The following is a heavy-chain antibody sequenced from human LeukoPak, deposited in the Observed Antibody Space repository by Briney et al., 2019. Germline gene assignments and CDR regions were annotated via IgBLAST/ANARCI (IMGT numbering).Heavy chain of an antibody. J-gene: IGHJ2*01. CDR3: AATEDSSSWYWYFDL. D-gene: IGHD6-13*01. V-gene: IGHV4-59*01. Sequence: SETLSLTCTVSGGSISSYYWTWIRQPPGKGLEWIGYIYHSGSTNYNPSFKSRVTISVDTSKNQFSLKLSSVTAADTAVYYCAATEDSSSWYWYFDLWGRGTLVTVSS. CDR1: GGSISSYY. CDR2: IYHSGST.